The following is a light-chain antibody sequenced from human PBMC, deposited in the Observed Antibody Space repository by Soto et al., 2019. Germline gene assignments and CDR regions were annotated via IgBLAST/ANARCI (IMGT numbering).Light chain of an antibody. CDR3: QQRSNWPRT. Sequence: EIVLTQSPATLSLSPGERATLSCRASQSLSNYLAWYQQKPGQAPRLLIYDASNRATGIPARFSGSGSGTEFTLTISSLEPEDFAVYYCQQRSNWPRTFGPGTKVDIK. J-gene: IGKJ3*01. V-gene: IGKV3-11*01. CDR1: QSLSNY. CDR2: DAS.